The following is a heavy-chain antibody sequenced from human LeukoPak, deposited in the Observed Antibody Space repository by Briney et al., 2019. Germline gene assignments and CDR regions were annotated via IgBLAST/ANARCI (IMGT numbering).Heavy chain of an antibody. D-gene: IGHD4/OR15-4a*01. CDR1: GGTFSSYA. Sequence: GSSVKVSCKASGGTFSSYAISWVRQAPGQGLEWMGRIIPIFGTANYAQKFQGRLTITTDESTSTAYMELSSLRSEDTAVYYCARGGAGYYYYYYMDVWGKGTTVTVSS. CDR3: ARGGAGYYYYYYMDV. J-gene: IGHJ6*03. V-gene: IGHV1-69*05. CDR2: IIPIFGTA.